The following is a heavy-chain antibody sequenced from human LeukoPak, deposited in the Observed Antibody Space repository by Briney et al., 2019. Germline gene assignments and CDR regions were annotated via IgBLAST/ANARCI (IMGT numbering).Heavy chain of an antibody. CDR3: AKTGGYCSTTSCPPYYYYMDV. J-gene: IGHJ6*03. CDR2: IWFDGSNK. Sequence: GGSLRLSCATSGFTFSNYGMHWVRQAPGKGLEWVALIWFDGSNKYCVDSVKGRFTISRDNSKNTLYLQMNSLRAEDTAVYYCAKTGGYCSTTSCPPYYYYMDVWGKGTTVTVSS. V-gene: IGHV3-33*06. CDR1: GFTFSNYG. D-gene: IGHD2-2*01.